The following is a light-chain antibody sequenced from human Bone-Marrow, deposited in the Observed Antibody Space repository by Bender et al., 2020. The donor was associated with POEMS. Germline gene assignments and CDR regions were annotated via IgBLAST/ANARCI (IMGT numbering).Light chain of an antibody. CDR2: DVT. CDR3: AAWEDSLNGWV. CDR1: SRDIGTYVF. V-gene: IGLV2-11*01. J-gene: IGLJ3*02. Sequence: QSALTQPRSVSGSPGQSVTISCTGTSRDIGTYVFVSWYQQHPGKAPKLIIYDVTKRPSGVPDRFSGSKSGTSASLAISGLQSEDEADYYCAAWEDSLNGWVFGGGTKLTVL.